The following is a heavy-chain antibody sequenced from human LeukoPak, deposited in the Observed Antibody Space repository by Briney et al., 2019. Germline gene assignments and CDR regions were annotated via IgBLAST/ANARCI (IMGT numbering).Heavy chain of an antibody. D-gene: IGHD3-22*01. CDR3: ASLAYSSGYTYFDY. CDR2: TNSDGSTA. J-gene: IGHJ4*02. Sequence: GGSLRLSCAASGFTFSTFWMHWVRQAPGKGLVWVSHTNSDGSTAHYADSVKGRFTISRDNSKNTLYLQMNSLRAEDTAVYYCASLAYSSGYTYFDYWGQGTLVTVSS. V-gene: IGHV3-74*01. CDR1: GFTFSTFW.